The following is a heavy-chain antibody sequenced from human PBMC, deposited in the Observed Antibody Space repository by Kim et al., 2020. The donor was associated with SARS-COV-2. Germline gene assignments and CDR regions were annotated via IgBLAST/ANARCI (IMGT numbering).Heavy chain of an antibody. J-gene: IGHJ6*02. D-gene: IGHD3-3*01. Sequence: ASVKVSCKASGYTFTSYAMNWVRQAPGQGLEWMGWINTNTGNPTYAQGFTGRFAFSLDTSVSTAYLQISSLKAEDTAVYYCARDPGVSTIFGVVIRNPIYSGMDVWGQGTTVTVSS. CDR2: INTNTGNP. CDR3: ARDPGVSTIFGVVIRNPIYSGMDV. CDR1: GYTFTSYA. V-gene: IGHV7-4-1*02.